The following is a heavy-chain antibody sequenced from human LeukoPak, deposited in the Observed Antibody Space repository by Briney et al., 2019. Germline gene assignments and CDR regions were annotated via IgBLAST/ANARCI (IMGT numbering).Heavy chain of an antibody. D-gene: IGHD1-7*01. CDR3: ARDFVTGTRSQVNDY. J-gene: IGHJ4*02. Sequence: ASVKVSCKASGYTTTNYFMHWVRQAPGQGLEWMGIINPSGGTTGYAQKFQGRVTMTRDTSTSTIYMELSSLRSEDTAVYYCARDFVTGTRSQVNDYWGQGTLVTVSS. CDR1: GYTTTNYF. V-gene: IGHV1-46*01. CDR2: INPSGGTT.